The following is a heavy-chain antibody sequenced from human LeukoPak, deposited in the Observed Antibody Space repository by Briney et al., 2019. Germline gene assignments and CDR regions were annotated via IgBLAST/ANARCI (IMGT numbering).Heavy chain of an antibody. CDR3: ARGRGKFDY. CDR2: IYPSGGST. J-gene: IGHJ4*02. D-gene: IGHD3-16*01. CDR1: GYTFTSYY. Sequence: ASVKVSCKASGYTFTSYYIHWVRQAPGQGPEWMGIIYPSGGSTTYAQKFQGRVTMTRDMSTSTVYMELSSLRSEDTAVYYCARGRGKFDYWGQGTLVTVSS. V-gene: IGHV1-46*01.